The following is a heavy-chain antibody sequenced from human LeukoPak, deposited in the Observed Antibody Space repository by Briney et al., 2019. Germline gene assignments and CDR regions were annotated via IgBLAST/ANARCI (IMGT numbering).Heavy chain of an antibody. CDR3: AKDPNYYYMDV. V-gene: IGHV3-23*01. J-gene: IGHJ6*03. Sequence: TGGSLRLSCAASGFTFSSYAMSWVRQAPGKGLEWVSVITVSTGSAYYADSVKGRFTISRDNSKNTLFLQMNSLRAEDTAVYYCAKDPNYYYMDVWGKGTTVTVSS. CDR1: GFTFSSYA. CDR2: ITVSTGSA.